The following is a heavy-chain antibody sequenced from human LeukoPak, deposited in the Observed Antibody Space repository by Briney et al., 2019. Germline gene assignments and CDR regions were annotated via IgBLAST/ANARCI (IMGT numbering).Heavy chain of an antibody. D-gene: IGHD5-18*01. Sequence: GESLKISCKGSGYSFTSYWIGLVRQMPGKGLEWMGIIYPGDSDTRYSPSFQGQVTISADKSISTAYLQWSGLKASDTAMYYCARLYSYGTYNWFDPWGQEPWSPSPQ. CDR2: IYPGDSDT. V-gene: IGHV5-51*01. CDR1: GYSFTSYW. J-gene: IGHJ5*02. CDR3: ARLYSYGTYNWFDP.